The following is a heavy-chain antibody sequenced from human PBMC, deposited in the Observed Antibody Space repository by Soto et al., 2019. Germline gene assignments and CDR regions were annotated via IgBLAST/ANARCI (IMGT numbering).Heavy chain of an antibody. CDR1: GFDFNYFW. CDR2: IKTDGNDA. CDR3: ARGHASGWTRDAFDM. Sequence: EVQLVESGGGLVQPGGSLRLSCAASGFDFNYFWMHWVRQAPGKGLVWISRIKTDGNDASYADSVKGRFTISRDNAKNTLYLQMNSLRDEDTAVYFCARGHASGWTRDAFDMWVQGTVVAVSS. J-gene: IGHJ3*02. V-gene: IGHV3-74*01. D-gene: IGHD6-19*01.